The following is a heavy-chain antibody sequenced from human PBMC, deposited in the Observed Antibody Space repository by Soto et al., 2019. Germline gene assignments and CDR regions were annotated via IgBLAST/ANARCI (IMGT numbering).Heavy chain of an antibody. CDR1: GFAFSNYE. D-gene: IGHD3-3*01. J-gene: IGHJ4*02. CDR3: ARESFDFWSGRRFDY. CDR2: ISLSGSTI. V-gene: IGHV3-48*03. Sequence: PGGSLRLSCAASGFAFSNYEMNWVRQAPGKGLEWVSYISLSGSTIYYADSVKGRFTISRDNAKNSLYLQMNSLRAEDTAVYYCARESFDFWSGRRFDYWGQGTLVTVSS.